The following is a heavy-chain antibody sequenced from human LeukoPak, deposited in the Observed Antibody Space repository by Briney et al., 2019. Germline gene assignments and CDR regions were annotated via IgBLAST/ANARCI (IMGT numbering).Heavy chain of an antibody. Sequence: SETLSLTCTVSGGSISSSSYCWGWIRQPPGKGLEWIGSIYYSGSTYYNPSLKSRVTISVDTSKNQFSLKLSSVTAADTAVYYCARRLGRKFGERFYYYHYMDVWGKGTTVTISS. CDR3: ARRLGRKFGERFYYYHYMDV. J-gene: IGHJ6*03. CDR2: IYYSGST. V-gene: IGHV4-39*07. CDR1: GGSISSSSYC. D-gene: IGHD3-10*01.